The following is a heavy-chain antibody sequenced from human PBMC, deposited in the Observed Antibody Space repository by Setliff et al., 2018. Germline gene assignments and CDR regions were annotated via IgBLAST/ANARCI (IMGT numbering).Heavy chain of an antibody. J-gene: IGHJ4*02. V-gene: IGHV4-4*02. CDR2: IYHDGND. Sequence: PSETLSLTCTVSGASINSLSWWSWVRQPPGKGLEWIGEIYHDGNDKYTPSVHYSPSLKSRVTISIDKSNNQFSLKLTSMTAADTAVYYCARDRNVASRLLDSWGQGTLVTVSS. CDR3: ARDRNVASRLLDS. D-gene: IGHD6-6*01. CDR1: GASINSLSW.